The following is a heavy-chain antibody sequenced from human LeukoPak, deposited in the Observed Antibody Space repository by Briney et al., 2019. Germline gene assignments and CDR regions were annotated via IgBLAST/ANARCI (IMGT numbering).Heavy chain of an antibody. V-gene: IGHV4-59*01. Sequence: SETLSLTCTVSGGSISSYYWSWIRQPPGKGLEWIGYIYYSGSTEYNPSLQSRVTISVDTSKNRFSLKLSSVTAADTAVYFCARGREYTYGYHFDYWDQGTLVTVSS. J-gene: IGHJ4*02. CDR2: IYYSGST. CDR1: GGSISSYY. CDR3: ARGREYTYGYHFDY. D-gene: IGHD5-18*01.